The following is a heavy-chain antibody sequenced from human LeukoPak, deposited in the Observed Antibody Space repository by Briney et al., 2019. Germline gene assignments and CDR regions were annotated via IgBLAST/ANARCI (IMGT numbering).Heavy chain of an antibody. D-gene: IGHD1-26*01. CDR1: GGTFSSYA. J-gene: IGHJ6*03. V-gene: IGHV1-69*05. CDR2: IIPIFGTA. Sequence: SVKVSCKASGGTFSSYAISWVRQAPGQGLEWMGGIIPIFGTANYAQKFQGRVTITTDESTSAAYMELSSLRSEDTAVYYCARVVRYSYYYYYMDVWGKGTTVTVSS. CDR3: ARVVRYSYYYYYMDV.